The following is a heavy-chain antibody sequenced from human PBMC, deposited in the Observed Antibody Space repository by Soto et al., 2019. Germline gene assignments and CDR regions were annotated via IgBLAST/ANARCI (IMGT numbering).Heavy chain of an antibody. D-gene: IGHD3-16*01. CDR3: ARQGSNGAYYYYGMDV. Sequence: GESLKISCKGSGYRLSSYWIAWVRQMPGKGLEWMGIIYPGDSDTRYSPSFEGQVTISADKSNSTAYLQWSSLKASDTAMYYCARQGSNGAYYYYGMDVWGQGTTVTVSS. V-gene: IGHV5-51*01. CDR2: IYPGDSDT. CDR1: GYRLSSYW. J-gene: IGHJ6*02.